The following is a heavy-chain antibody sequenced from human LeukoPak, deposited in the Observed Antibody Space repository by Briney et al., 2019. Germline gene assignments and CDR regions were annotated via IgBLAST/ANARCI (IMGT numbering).Heavy chain of an antibody. Sequence: GAPVKVSCKASGYTFAAHGIGWLRQAPGQGLQWMGWINPINDITDYAQNFKGRITMTTDTSTTTAYMELRSLRSDDTAVYFCARLFGELLLPSDHYYYMDVWGKGTAVTVSS. D-gene: IGHD3-10*02. CDR3: ARLFGELLLPSDHYYYMDV. CDR1: GYTFAAHG. J-gene: IGHJ6*03. CDR2: INPINDIT. V-gene: IGHV1-18*04.